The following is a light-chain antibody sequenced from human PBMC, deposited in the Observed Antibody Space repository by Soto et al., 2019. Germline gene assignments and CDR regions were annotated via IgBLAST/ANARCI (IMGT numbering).Light chain of an antibody. CDR3: LQYHNLWA. CDR2: AIS. CDR1: QGIGNY. J-gene: IGKJ1*01. Sequence: DIQMTQSPSSLSASIGDRVTITCRASQGIGNYLGWYQQKPGKGPKRLVYAISSFHSGVPSRFSGSGSGTEFTLTISSLQSEDFTVYSCLQYHNLWAFGQGTKVDIK. V-gene: IGKV1-17*01.